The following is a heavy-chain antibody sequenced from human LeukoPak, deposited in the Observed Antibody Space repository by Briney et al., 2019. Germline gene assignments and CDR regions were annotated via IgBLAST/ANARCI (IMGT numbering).Heavy chain of an antibody. CDR2: INSDGRTT. J-gene: IGHJ3*02. Sequence: GGSLRLSCAASGFIFSSFWMHWVRQVPGKGLVWVSHINSDGRTTDYADSVRGRFTISRDNAKNTLYLQMNRLTVEDTAVYYCLTIVETPIDAFDIWGQGAMVTVSS. D-gene: IGHD4-23*01. V-gene: IGHV3-74*01. CDR3: LTIVETPIDAFDI. CDR1: GFIFSSFW.